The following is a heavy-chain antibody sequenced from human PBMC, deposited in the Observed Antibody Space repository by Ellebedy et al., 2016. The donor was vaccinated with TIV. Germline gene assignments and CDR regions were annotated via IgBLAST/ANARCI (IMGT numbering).Heavy chain of an antibody. Sequence: MPSETLSLTCTVSGASISGSYWSWARQPAGKGLEWIGRIYPTGNTNYNPSLKSRVTMSVDTPRNQFSLSLKSVTAADTAVYHCARQGIASTQWTFDVWGLGTMVTVSS. CDR3: ARQGIASTQWTFDV. CDR1: GASISGSY. V-gene: IGHV4-4*07. J-gene: IGHJ3*01. D-gene: IGHD2-21*01. CDR2: IYPTGNT.